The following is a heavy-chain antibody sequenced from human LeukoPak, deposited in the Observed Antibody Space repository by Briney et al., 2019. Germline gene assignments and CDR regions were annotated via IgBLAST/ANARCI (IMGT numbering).Heavy chain of an antibody. V-gene: IGHV4-4*02. D-gene: IGHD3-10*01. J-gene: IGHJ4*02. CDR2: IYHSGST. CDR1: GGSISSSHW. Sequence: SETLSLTCAVSGGSISSSHWWSWVRQPPGKGLEWIGEIYHSGSTNYNPSLKSRVTISVDTSKNQFSLKLSSVTAADTAVYYCARELLWFGELLPYYFDYWGQGTLVTVSS. CDR3: ARELLWFGELLPYYFDY.